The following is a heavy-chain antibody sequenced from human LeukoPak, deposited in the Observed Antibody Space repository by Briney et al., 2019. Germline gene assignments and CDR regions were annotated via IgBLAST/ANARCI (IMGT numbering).Heavy chain of an antibody. Sequence: GGSLRLSCAASGFTFDDYAMHWVRQAPGKGLERVSGISWNSGSIGYADSVKGRFTISRDNAKNSLYLQMNSLRAEDTALYYCAEGPYSLSLDHFDYWGQGTLVTVSS. D-gene: IGHD6-13*01. CDR2: ISWNSGSI. J-gene: IGHJ4*02. V-gene: IGHV3-9*01. CDR1: GFTFDDYA. CDR3: AEGPYSLSLDHFDY.